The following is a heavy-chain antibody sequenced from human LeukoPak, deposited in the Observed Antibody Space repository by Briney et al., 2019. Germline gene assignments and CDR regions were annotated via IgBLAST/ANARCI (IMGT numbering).Heavy chain of an antibody. CDR2: ITTDGSGA. D-gene: IGHD3-10*01. J-gene: IGHJ1*01. V-gene: IGHV3-23*01. Sequence: GGSLRLSCAASGFAFRNYDMIWVRQAPGRGLEWVSGITTDGSGAYYADSVKGRFTVSRDNSKNTVFLQMNSLRGEDAAIYCCATGVLGAGSLLEYFQHWGQGTLVTVSS. CDR1: GFAFRNYD. CDR3: ATGVLGAGSLLEYFQH.